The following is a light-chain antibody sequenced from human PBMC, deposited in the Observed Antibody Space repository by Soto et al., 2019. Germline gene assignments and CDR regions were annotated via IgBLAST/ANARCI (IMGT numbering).Light chain of an antibody. CDR3: SSYTSSSTLDV. CDR2: DAS. CDR1: SSDVGGYNY. Sequence: QSALTQPASVSGSPGQSITISCTGTSSDVGGYNYVSWYQQHPGKAPKLMIYDASNRPSGVSNRFSGSKSGNTASLTISGLQAEDEADYYCSSYTSSSTLDVFGTETKVTVL. J-gene: IGLJ1*01. V-gene: IGLV2-14*01.